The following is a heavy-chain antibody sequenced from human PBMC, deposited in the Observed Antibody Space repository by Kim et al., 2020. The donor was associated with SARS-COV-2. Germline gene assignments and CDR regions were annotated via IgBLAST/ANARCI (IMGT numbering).Heavy chain of an antibody. Sequence: GGSLRLSCAASGFIFSDHYISWIRQAPGKGLEWVSYISSSSGFTNYADSVKSRFTISRDIAKNSLYLQMNSLRAEDTALYFCARGNGYSDTWGQGTLVTVSS. D-gene: IGHD3-16*02. J-gene: IGHJ5*02. CDR3: ARGNGYSDT. CDR2: ISSSSGFT. V-gene: IGHV3-11*06. CDR1: GFIFSDHY.